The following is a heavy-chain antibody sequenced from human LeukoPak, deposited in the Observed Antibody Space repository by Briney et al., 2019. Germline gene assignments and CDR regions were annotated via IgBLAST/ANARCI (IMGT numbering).Heavy chain of an antibody. CDR3: ARAQHELLRAFDI. Sequence: GGSLRLSCAASGFTFSSYWMSWVRQAPGKGLEWVANIKQDGSGKYYVDSVKGRFTISRDNAKNSLYLQMNSLRAEDTAVYYCARAQHELLRAFDIWGQGTMVTVSS. J-gene: IGHJ3*02. CDR1: GFTFSSYW. CDR2: IKQDGSGK. V-gene: IGHV3-7*01. D-gene: IGHD2-15*01.